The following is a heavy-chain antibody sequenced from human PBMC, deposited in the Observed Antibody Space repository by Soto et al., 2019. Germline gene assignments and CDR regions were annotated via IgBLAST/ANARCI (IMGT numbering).Heavy chain of an antibody. CDR3: ANRGTSANFHYYMDV. CDR1: GFTFRMYS. J-gene: IGHJ6*03. D-gene: IGHD1-1*01. CDR2: ISESGADT. Sequence: EVQVLESGGGLVQPGGSLRLSCAASGFTFRMYSMSWVRQAPGKGLEWVSAISESGADTYNADSVKGRFTVSRDNSKNTLYLQMNSLRVEDTAVYYCANRGTSANFHYYMDVWGKGTTVTVSS. V-gene: IGHV3-23*01.